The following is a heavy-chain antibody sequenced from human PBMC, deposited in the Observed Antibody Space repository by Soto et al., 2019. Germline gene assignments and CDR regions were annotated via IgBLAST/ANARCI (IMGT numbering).Heavy chain of an antibody. J-gene: IGHJ6*03. CDR1: GYSFTSYW. Sequence: GESLKISCKGSGYSFTSYWIGWVRQMPGKGLEWMGIIYPGDSDTRYSPSFQGQVTISADKSISTDYLQWSSLKASDTAMFYCATHSDWPMVRGVPEWGYYYYYMDVWGKGTTVTVSS. D-gene: IGHD3-10*01. CDR2: IYPGDSDT. V-gene: IGHV5-51*01. CDR3: ATHSDWPMVRGVPEWGYYYYYMDV.